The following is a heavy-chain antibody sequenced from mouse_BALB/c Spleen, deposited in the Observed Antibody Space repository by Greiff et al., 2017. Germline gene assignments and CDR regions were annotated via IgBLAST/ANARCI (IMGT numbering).Heavy chain of an antibody. CDR1: GYTFSSYW. D-gene: IGHD2-3*01. Sequence: VKLQQSGAELMKPGASVKISCKASGYTFSSYWIEWVKQRPGHGLEWIGEILPGSGSTNYNEKFKGKATFTADTSSNTAYMQLSSLTSEDSAVYYCARGDGYLYYFDYWGQGTTLTVSS. J-gene: IGHJ2*01. CDR3: ARGDGYLYYFDY. V-gene: IGHV1-9*01. CDR2: ILPGSGST.